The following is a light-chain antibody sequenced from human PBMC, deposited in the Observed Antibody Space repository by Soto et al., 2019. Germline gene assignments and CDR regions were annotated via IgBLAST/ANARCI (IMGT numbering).Light chain of an antibody. CDR1: QSVSNNY. CDR3: QQYGISPWT. Sequence: EIVLTQSPGTLSLCPGERATLSCRASQSVSNNYLAWYQQKPGQAPRLLIYGASTRATGIPARFSGSGSGTEFTLTISRLEPEDFAVYYCQQYGISPWTFGQGTKVDIK. J-gene: IGKJ1*01. V-gene: IGKV3-20*01. CDR2: GAS.